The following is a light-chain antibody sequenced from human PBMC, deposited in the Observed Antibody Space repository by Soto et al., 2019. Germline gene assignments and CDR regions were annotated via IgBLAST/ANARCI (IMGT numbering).Light chain of an antibody. CDR2: DAS. J-gene: IGKJ4*01. V-gene: IGKV1-33*01. CDR1: QDISNY. Sequence: DIQMTQSPSSLSASVGDRVTITCQASQDISNYLNWYQQKPGKAPKLLIYDASNVETGVPSRFSGSGSGTDFTFTISSLQPEDIATYYCQQYDNLPSLTFGGGTKVDI. CDR3: QQYDNLPSLT.